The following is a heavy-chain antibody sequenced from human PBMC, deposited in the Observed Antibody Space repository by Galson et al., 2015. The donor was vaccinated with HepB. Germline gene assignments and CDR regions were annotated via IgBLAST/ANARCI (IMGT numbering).Heavy chain of an antibody. J-gene: IGHJ4*02. Sequence: SETLSLTCTVSGGSISSYYWNWIRQPPGKGLEWIGYIYYSGSTSYNPSLKSRVTISVDTSMSQFSLKLSSVTAADTAVYYCARAGRPGFGTSWYEYWGQGTLVTVSS. V-gene: IGHV4-59*01. CDR1: GGSISSYY. CDR3: ARAGRPGFGTSWYEY. CDR2: IYYSGST. D-gene: IGHD6-13*01.